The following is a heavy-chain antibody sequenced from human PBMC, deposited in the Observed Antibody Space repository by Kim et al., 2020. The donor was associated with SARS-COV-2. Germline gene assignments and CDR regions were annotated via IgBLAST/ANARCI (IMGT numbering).Heavy chain of an antibody. Sequence: SVKVSCKVSGGTFSSSAITWVRQAPGHGLEWMGGIIPFYGAATYAQDFQGRVTISADVSTTTAYMELRSLRPDDTAVYFCARGPTTTVVTQPFVFWGQG. J-gene: IGHJ4*02. D-gene: IGHD2-21*02. V-gene: IGHV1-69*13. CDR3: ARGPTTTVVTQPFVF. CDR2: IIPFYGAA. CDR1: GGTFSSSA.